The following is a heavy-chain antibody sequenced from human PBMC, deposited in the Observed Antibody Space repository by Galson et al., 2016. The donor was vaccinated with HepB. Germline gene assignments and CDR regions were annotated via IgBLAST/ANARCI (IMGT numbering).Heavy chain of an antibody. D-gene: IGHD1-14*01. CDR1: GFNFTTYW. Sequence: QSGAEVKKPGESLQISCKGSGFNFTTYWIGWVRQMPGKGLEWMGIIFPGDSDTRYNPSFEGRVTISADTSTSTAYLQWGSLKTSDTAIYFCARHLPGRSTGASPVGPWGQGTLVTVSS. J-gene: IGHJ5*02. CDR2: IFPGDSDT. V-gene: IGHV5-51*01. CDR3: ARHLPGRSTGASPVGP.